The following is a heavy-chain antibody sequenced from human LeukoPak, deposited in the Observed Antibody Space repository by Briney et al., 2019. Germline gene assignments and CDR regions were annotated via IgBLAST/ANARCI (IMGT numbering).Heavy chain of an antibody. J-gene: IGHJ4*02. D-gene: IGHD5-18*01. CDR2: SSFYNGNT. CDR1: GYTLTSYG. V-gene: IGHV1-18*01. Sequence: ASVKVSCKASGYTLTSYGISWVRQAPGQGLEWMGWSSFYNGNTNYAQKFQGRVTMTTDTSTSTAYMELRSLRSDDTAVYCARAYGGYSYGSDHWGQGTLVIVSS. CDR3: ARAYGGYSYGSDH.